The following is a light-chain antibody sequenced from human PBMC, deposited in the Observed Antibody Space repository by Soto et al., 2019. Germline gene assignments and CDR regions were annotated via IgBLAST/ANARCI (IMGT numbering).Light chain of an antibody. CDR3: QRYNSALLT. V-gene: IGKV1-27*01. CDR1: QDIRNY. Sequence: DIQMTQSPSSLSASVGDRVTMTCRASQDIRNYVAWYQQKPGEVPKLLIYAASTLQSGVPARFSGGGFGTDFTLTISSLRPEDVANYYRQRYNSALLTFGPGTKVDLK. J-gene: IGKJ3*01. CDR2: AAS.